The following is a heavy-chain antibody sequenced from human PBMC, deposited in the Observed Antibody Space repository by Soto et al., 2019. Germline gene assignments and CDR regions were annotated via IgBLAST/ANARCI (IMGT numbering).Heavy chain of an antibody. CDR1: GFTFSSYA. Sequence: PGGSLRLSCAASGFTFSSYAMSWVRQAPGKGLEWVSAISGSGGSTYNADLVKGRFIISRDNSKKTLYLQSNSLGAEAAAVYYCANDYRQQPSPYYYYGMDVWGQGTTVTVSS. D-gene: IGHD6-13*01. CDR2: ISGSGGST. J-gene: IGHJ6*02. V-gene: IGHV3-23*01. CDR3: ANDYRQQPSPYYYYGMDV.